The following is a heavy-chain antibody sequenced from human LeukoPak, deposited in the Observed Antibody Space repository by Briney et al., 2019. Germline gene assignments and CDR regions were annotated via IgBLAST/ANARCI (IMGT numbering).Heavy chain of an antibody. Sequence: PGGSLRLSCAAPGFMFHDYAIHWGRQAPGKGLGWVSLVSGDGGSTFYADSVKGRFSISRDNSKNSLYLQMNSLRSDDTALYYCARESESSGWYDYWGQGTLVTVSS. D-gene: IGHD6-19*01. CDR3: ARESESSGWYDY. CDR1: GFMFHDYA. J-gene: IGHJ4*02. CDR2: VSGDGGST. V-gene: IGHV3-43*02.